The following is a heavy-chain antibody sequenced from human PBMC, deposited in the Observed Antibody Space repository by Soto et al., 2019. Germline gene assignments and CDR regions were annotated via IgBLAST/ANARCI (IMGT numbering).Heavy chain of an antibody. J-gene: IGHJ4*02. CDR3: ARDLGGYYPFDY. V-gene: IGHV3-30-3*01. Sequence: QVQLVESGGGVVQPGRSLRLSCAASGFTFSSYAMHWVRQAPGKGLEWVAVISYDGSNKYYADSVKGRFTIPRDNSKNTLYLQMNSRRAEDTAVYYCARDLGGYYPFDYWGQGTLVTVSS. D-gene: IGHD1-26*01. CDR1: GFTFSSYA. CDR2: ISYDGSNK.